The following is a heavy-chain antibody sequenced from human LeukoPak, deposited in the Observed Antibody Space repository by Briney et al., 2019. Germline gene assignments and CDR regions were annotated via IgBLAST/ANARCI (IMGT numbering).Heavy chain of an antibody. J-gene: IGHJ4*02. CDR1: GGTFSSYA. D-gene: IGHD4-23*01. Sequence: ASVKVSCKASGGTFSSYAISWVRQAPGQGLEWMGGIIPIFGTANYAQRFQGRVTITADESTSTAYMGLSSLRSEDTAVYYCAREVTVVTPYYFDYWGQGTLVTVSS. V-gene: IGHV1-69*13. CDR2: IIPIFGTA. CDR3: AREVTVVTPYYFDY.